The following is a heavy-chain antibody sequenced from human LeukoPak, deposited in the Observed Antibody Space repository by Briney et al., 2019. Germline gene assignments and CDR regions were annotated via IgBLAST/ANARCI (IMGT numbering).Heavy chain of an antibody. CDR3: ARDPTTVTTIFDS. J-gene: IGHJ4*02. CDR2: INHSGST. Sequence: SETLSLTCAVYGGSFSGYYWSWIRQPPGKELEWIGEINHSGSTNYNPSLKSRVTISVDTSKNQFSLKLSSVTAADTAVYYCARDPTTVTTIFDSWGQGILVTVSS. CDR1: GGSFSGYY. V-gene: IGHV4-34*01. D-gene: IGHD4-11*01.